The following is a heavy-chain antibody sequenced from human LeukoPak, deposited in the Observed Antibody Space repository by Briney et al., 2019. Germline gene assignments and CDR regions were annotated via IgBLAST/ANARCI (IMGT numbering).Heavy chain of an antibody. J-gene: IGHJ4*02. CDR1: GGTFSSYA. CDR3: ARTSYYDP. V-gene: IGHV1-69*01. D-gene: IGHD3-22*01. CDR2: IIPIFGKA. Sequence: ASVKVSRKASGGTFSSYAISWVRQAPGQGLEWMGGIIPIFGKANYAQKLQGRVTITGDESTSTAYMELSSLRSEDTAAYYCARTSYYDPWGQGTLVTVSS.